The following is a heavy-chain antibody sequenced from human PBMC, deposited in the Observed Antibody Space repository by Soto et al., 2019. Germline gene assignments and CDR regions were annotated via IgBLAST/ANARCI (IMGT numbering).Heavy chain of an antibody. CDR2: ISGRGGST. CDR3: ASRSSGWYFDY. J-gene: IGHJ4*02. CDR1: GFTFSSYA. V-gene: IGHV3-23*01. Sequence: EVQLLESGGALVQPGGSLRLSCAASGFTFSSYAMTWVRQAPGKGLEWVSVISGRGGSTYYADSVKGRFTISRDNSKNTLYLQMSSLRAEATAVYYCASRSSGWYFDYWGQGTLVTVSS. D-gene: IGHD6-19*01.